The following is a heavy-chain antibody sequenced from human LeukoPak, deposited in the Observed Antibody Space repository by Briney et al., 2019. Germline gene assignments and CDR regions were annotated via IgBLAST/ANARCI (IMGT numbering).Heavy chain of an antibody. CDR2: LYSGDTT. Sequence: GGSLRLSCAASGFTFSSYAMTWVRQAPGKGLEWVSVLYSGDTTQYTDSVKGRFTISRDNSKNTLHLQMNSLRAEDTAVYYCAXXTRVVLGAFDIWGQGTMVTVSS. CDR3: AXXTRVVLGAFDI. J-gene: IGHJ3*02. D-gene: IGHD2-15*01. V-gene: IGHV3-53*01. CDR1: GFTFSSYA.